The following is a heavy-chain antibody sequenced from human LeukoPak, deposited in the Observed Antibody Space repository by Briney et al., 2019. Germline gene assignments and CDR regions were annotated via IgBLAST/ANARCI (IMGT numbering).Heavy chain of an antibody. D-gene: IGHD4-17*01. V-gene: IGHV5-51*01. Sequence: GESLKISCKGSGYSFTSYWIGWVRQMPGKGLEWMGIIYPGDSDIKYSPSFQGQVTISADKSISTAYLQWSSLKASDTAIYYCARSDYGDYTPGGYFDYWGQGTLVTVSS. CDR3: ARSDYGDYTPGGYFDY. CDR2: IYPGDSDI. J-gene: IGHJ4*02. CDR1: GYSFTSYW.